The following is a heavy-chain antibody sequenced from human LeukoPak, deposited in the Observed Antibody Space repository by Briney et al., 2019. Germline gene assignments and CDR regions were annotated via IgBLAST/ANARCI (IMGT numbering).Heavy chain of an antibody. J-gene: IGHJ4*02. V-gene: IGHV1-69*05. D-gene: IGHD1-7*01. Sequence: SVKVSCKASGGTFSSYAISWVRQAPGQGLEWMGGIIPIFGTANYAQKLQGRVTMTTDTSTSTAYMELRSLRSDDTAVYYCARVDNWNYGCGYWGQGTLVTVSS. CDR1: GGTFSSYA. CDR3: ARVDNWNYGCGY. CDR2: IIPIFGTA.